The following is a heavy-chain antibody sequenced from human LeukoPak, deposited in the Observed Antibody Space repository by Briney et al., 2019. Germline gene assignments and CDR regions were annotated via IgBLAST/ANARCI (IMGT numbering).Heavy chain of an antibody. D-gene: IGHD3-3*01. J-gene: IGHJ4*02. CDR2: ISSSNAIV. Sequence: GGSLRLSCAASGFTFSDYYMSWIRQAPGKGLEWMSHISSSNAIVYYADSVKGRFTISRDNAKNSLYLQMNSLRAEDTAVYYCAKDDSPGKEWLEVIDYWGQGTLVTVSS. CDR1: GFTFSDYY. V-gene: IGHV3-11*01. CDR3: AKDDSPGKEWLEVIDY.